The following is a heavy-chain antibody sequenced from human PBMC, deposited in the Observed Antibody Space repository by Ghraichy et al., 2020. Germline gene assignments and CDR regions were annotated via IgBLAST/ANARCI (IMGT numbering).Heavy chain of an antibody. J-gene: IGHJ4*02. Sequence: GESLRLSCAASGFTFSSYAMHWVRQAPGKGLEWVAVISYDGSNKYYADSVKGRFTISRDNSKNTLYLQMNSLRAEDTAVYYCARDPKRGALDYWGQGTLVAVSA. V-gene: IGHV3-30-3*01. CDR3: ARDPKRGALDY. D-gene: IGHD3-10*01. CDR1: GFTFSSYA. CDR2: ISYDGSNK.